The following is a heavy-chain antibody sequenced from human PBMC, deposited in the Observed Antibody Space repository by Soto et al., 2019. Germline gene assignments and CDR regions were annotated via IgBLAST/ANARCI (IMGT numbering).Heavy chain of an antibody. CDR2: IYHSGNT. CDR3: ASSLLWPLDLNY. CDR1: GYSISSGYY. J-gene: IGHJ4*02. Sequence: SETLSLTCAVSGYSISSGYYWGWIRQPPGKGLEWIGSIYHSGNTYYNPSLKSRVSISVDTSKNQFSLQMNSLRAEDTAFYYCASSLLWPLDLNYWGQGTLVTVSS. D-gene: IGHD2-21*02. V-gene: IGHV4-38-2*01.